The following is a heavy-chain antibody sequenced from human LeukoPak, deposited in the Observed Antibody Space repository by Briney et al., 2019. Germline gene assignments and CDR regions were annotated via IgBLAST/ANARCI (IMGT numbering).Heavy chain of an antibody. D-gene: IGHD1-7*01. V-gene: IGHV1-69*05. CDR3: ARDLSWNYINFDY. CDR1: GGTFSSYA. CDR2: IIPIFGTA. J-gene: IGHJ4*02. Sequence: SVKVSCKASGGTFSSYAISWVRQAPGQGLEWMGGIIPIFGTANYAQKFQGRVTMTRDTSISTAYMELSRLRSDDTAVYYCARDLSWNYINFDYWGQGTLVTVSS.